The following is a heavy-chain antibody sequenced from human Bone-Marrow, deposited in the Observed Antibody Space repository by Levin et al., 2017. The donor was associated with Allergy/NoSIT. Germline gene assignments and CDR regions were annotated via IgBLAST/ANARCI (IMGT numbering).Heavy chain of an antibody. CDR3: ARRGYTSSWYWVDY. D-gene: IGHD6-13*01. CDR1: GFPFSSYA. CDR2: TSNDGNNK. V-gene: IGHV3-30*04. J-gene: IGHJ4*02. Sequence: SGGSLRLSCAASGFPFSSYAMHWVRQAPGKGLEWVAVTSNDGNNKYYTDSVKGRFTISRDNSKNTLYLQMNSLRTEDTAVYYCARRGYTSSWYWVDYWGPGTLVTVSS.